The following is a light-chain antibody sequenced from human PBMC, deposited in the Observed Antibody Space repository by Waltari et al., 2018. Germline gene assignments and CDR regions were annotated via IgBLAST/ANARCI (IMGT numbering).Light chain of an antibody. V-gene: IGKV2-28*01. Sequence: DIVLTQSPLSLTVTPGEPASISCRSSQSLLHSNGFNYLAWYVQRPGRSPQLLIYLASTRASGVPDTFSGSGSGTEVTLRISRVETEDVGLYCCMQGLQTPITCGQGTRLDIK. CDR3: MQGLQTPIT. CDR2: LAS. J-gene: IGKJ5*01. CDR1: QSLLHSNGFNY.